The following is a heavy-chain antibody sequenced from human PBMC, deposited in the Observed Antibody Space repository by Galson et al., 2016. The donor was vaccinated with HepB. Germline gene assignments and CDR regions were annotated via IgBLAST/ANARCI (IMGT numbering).Heavy chain of an antibody. CDR3: ALILMETTTRGGAFDY. J-gene: IGHJ4*02. Sequence: QSGAEVTKPGESLNISCQGSGYNFSTSWIGWVRQKPGKGLEWMGIIYPGDSDTRYNPSFQGQVTFSVDKSIITAYLQWSSLKASDTAMYYCALILMETTTRGGAFDYWGQGTLVTVSS. CDR2: IYPGDSDT. CDR1: GYNFSTSW. V-gene: IGHV5-51*03. D-gene: IGHD1-26*01.